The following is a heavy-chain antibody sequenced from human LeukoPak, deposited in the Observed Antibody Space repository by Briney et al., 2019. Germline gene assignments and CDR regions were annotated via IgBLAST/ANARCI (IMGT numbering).Heavy chain of an antibody. V-gene: IGHV3-48*04. CDR3: ASSSGWNIGY. J-gene: IGHJ4*02. Sequence: PGGSLRLSCAASGFTFSSYAMSWVRQAPGKGLEWVSYISDVGSTKYYADSVKGRFTISRDNAKNSLYLQMNSLRAEDTAVYYCASSSGWNIGYWGQGTLVTVSP. D-gene: IGHD6-19*01. CDR1: GFTFSSYA. CDR2: ISDVGSTK.